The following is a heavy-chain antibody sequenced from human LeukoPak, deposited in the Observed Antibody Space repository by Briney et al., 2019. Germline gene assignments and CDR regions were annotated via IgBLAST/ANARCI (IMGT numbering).Heavy chain of an antibody. J-gene: IGHJ3*02. Sequence: PGGSLRLSCTASGFTFVDYFMNWVRQAPGKGLEWISDINVSGSTIHYADSVRGRFTNSRDNAKKSLYLQLNSIRAEDTAVYYCARGRWFGELSPAAFDIWGQGTVVTVS. CDR1: GFTFVDYF. V-gene: IGHV3-11*01. D-gene: IGHD3-10*01. CDR2: INVSGSTI. CDR3: ARGRWFGELSPAAFDI.